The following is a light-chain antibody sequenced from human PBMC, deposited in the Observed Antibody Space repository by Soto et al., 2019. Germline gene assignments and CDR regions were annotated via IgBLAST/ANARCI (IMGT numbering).Light chain of an antibody. Sequence: EIVLTQSPCTLSLSPGERATLSCRASQSVSSGYLAWYQQKPGQAPRLLISGASRRATGIPDRFSGSGSGTDFTLTISRLEPEDFAVYYCQQYDGFPRTFGQGTKV. CDR2: GAS. CDR3: QQYDGFPRT. V-gene: IGKV3-20*01. J-gene: IGKJ1*01. CDR1: QSVSSGY.